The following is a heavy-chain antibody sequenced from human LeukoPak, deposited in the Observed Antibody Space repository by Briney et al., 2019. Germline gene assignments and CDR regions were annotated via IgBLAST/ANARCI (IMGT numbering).Heavy chain of an antibody. CDR2: IIPIFGTA. CDR3: ARGGPRRIVATTSFDY. J-gene: IGHJ4*02. D-gene: IGHD5-12*01. CDR1: GGTFSSYA. V-gene: IGHV1-69*13. Sequence: SVKVSCKASGGTFSSYAISWVRQAPGQGLEWMGGIIPIFGTANYAQKFQGRVTITADESTSTAYVELSSLRSEDTAVYYCARGGPRRIVATTSFDYWGQGTLVTVSS.